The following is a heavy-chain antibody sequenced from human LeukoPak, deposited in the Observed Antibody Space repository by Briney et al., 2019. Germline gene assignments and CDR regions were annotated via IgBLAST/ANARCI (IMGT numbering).Heavy chain of an antibody. V-gene: IGHV4-59*08. J-gene: IGHJ5*02. CDR2: IYNNGYSGST. CDR1: GGSISSYY. Sequence: KPSETLSLTCTVSGGSISSYYWSWIRQPPGKGLEWIGYIYNNGYSGSTTSNPSLKTRVTISVDTSKAQFSLTLTSVTAADTAVYYWAGQPRSSWFDPWGQGTLVTVSS. CDR3: AGQPRSSWFDP. D-gene: IGHD2-2*01.